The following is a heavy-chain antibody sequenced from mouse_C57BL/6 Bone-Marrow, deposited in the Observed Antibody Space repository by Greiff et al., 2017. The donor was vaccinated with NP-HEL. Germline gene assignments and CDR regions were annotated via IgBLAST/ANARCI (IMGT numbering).Heavy chain of an antibody. D-gene: IGHD1-1*01. J-gene: IGHJ1*03. V-gene: IGHV1-50*01. CDR2: IDPTDRYT. Sequence: QVQLQQPGAELVKPGASVKLSCKASGYTFTSYWMQWVKQRPGQGLEWIGEIDPTDRYTNYNQKFKGKATLTVDTSSSTDYMQLSSLTSEDAAVYCCARRTALRGYFAVWGTGTTVTVSS. CDR3: ARRTALRGYFAV. CDR1: GYTFTSYW.